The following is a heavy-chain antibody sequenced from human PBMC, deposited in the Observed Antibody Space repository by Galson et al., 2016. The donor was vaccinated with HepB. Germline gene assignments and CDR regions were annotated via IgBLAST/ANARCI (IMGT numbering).Heavy chain of an antibody. V-gene: IGHV3-23*01. CDR2: IIGSGGST. CDR3: AKSVDFQILYGDYFAD. J-gene: IGHJ4*02. CDR1: GFTFSNYA. Sequence: SLRLSCAASGFTFSNYAMTWVRQAPGKGLEWVSAIIGSGGSTYYADSVKGRFTISRDNSKNTLYLQMNSPRAEDTAVYYCAKSVDFQILYGDYFADWGQGTLVTVSS. D-gene: IGHD4-17*01.